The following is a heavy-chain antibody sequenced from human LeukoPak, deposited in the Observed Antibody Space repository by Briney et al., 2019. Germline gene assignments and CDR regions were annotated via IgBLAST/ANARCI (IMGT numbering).Heavy chain of an antibody. D-gene: IGHD6-13*01. CDR3: ARVTTIAAAPFDY. J-gene: IGHJ4*02. CDR1: GGSFSGYY. V-gene: IGHV4-34*01. CDR2: INHSGST. Sequence: SETLSLTCAVYGGSFSGYYWSWIRQPPGKGLEWIGEINHSGSTNYNPSLKSRVTISVDTSKNQFSLKLSSVTAADTAVYYCARVTTIAAAPFDYWGQGTLVTVSS.